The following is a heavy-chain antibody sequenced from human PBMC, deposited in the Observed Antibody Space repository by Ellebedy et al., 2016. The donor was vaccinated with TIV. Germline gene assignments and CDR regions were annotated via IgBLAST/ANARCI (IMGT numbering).Heavy chain of an antibody. J-gene: IGHJ6*02. V-gene: IGHV3-30*18. CDR2: ISFDGTNM. Sequence: GESLKISCAASGFTFSVYDIHWVRQAPGKGLEWVALISFDGTNMYYADFVKGRFTISRDNSKNPLFLEMNSLRAEDTAVYYCAKDRWGYNGNEWVSYNYHAMDAWGQGTTVTVSS. CDR3: AKDRWGYNGNEWVSYNYHAMDA. CDR1: GFTFSVYD. D-gene: IGHD5-12*01.